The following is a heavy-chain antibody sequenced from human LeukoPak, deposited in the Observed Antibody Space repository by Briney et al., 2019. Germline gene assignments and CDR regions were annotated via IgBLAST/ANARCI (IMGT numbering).Heavy chain of an antibody. CDR1: GFTFSSYW. V-gene: IGHV3-7*03. CDR2: IKQDGSEI. J-gene: IGHJ6*03. CDR3: ARGLKYGDYDYYYYMDV. Sequence: GGSLRLSCAASGFTFSSYWMSWVRQAPGKGLEWVTNIKQDGSEIYFVDSVKGRFTISRDNAKNSLYLQMNSLRAEDTALYHCARGLKYGDYDYYYYMDVWGKGTTVTISS. D-gene: IGHD4-17*01.